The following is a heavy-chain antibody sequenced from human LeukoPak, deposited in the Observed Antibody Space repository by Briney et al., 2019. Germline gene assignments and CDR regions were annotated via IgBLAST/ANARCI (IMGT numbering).Heavy chain of an antibody. Sequence: GGSLRLSCVASGWIHWVRQSPGKGLVWISGINDDGSGTFYADSVKGRFTISRDNAKNTVYLQMNSLRVDDTAVYYCTGVFDYWGQGSLVTVSS. D-gene: IGHD1-14*01. J-gene: IGHJ4*02. CDR1: GW. V-gene: IGHV3-74*01. CDR2: INDDGSGT. CDR3: TGVFDY.